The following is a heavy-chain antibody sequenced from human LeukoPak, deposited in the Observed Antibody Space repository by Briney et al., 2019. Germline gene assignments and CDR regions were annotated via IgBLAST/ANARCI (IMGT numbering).Heavy chain of an antibody. CDR2: IYYSETT. CDR3: ARFPGGAEYRHYYYMDV. V-gene: IGHV4-59*01. D-gene: IGHD1-14*01. Sequence: SETLSLTCSVSGGSLSNYFWSWIRQPPGKGLECIGFIYYSETTNYTPSFKSRVTISVDTSKKQFSLKLNSVTAADTAVYYCARFPGGAEYRHYYYMDVWGKGTTVTVSS. J-gene: IGHJ6*03. CDR1: GGSLSNYF.